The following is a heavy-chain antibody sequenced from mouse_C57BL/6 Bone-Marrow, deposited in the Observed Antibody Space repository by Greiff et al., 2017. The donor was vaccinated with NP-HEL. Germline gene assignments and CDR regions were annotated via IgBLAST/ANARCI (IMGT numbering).Heavy chain of an antibody. Sequence: EVQVVESGEGLVKPGGSLKLSCAASGFTFSSYAMSWVRQTPEKRLEWVAYISSGGDYIYYADTVKGRFTISRDNARNTLYLQMSSLKSEDTAMYYCTRDRGLRQAMDYWGQGTSVTVSS. V-gene: IGHV5-9-1*02. CDR1: GFTFSSYA. CDR3: TRDRGLRQAMDY. D-gene: IGHD2-4*01. J-gene: IGHJ4*01. CDR2: ISSGGDYI.